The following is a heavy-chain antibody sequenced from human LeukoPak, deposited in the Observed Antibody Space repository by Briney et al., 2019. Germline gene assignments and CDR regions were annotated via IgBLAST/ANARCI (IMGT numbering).Heavy chain of an antibody. D-gene: IGHD1-26*01. CDR1: GFTFSSYG. Sequence: GGSLRLSCVASGFTFSSYGMSWVRQTPGKGLEWVSAITGSGGNTEYADSVKGRFTISRDNSKNTLYLQMNSLRAEDTAVYYCAKGSQSGSPPPFDYWGQGTLVTVSS. V-gene: IGHV3-23*01. J-gene: IGHJ4*02. CDR2: ITGSGGNT. CDR3: AKGSQSGSPPPFDY.